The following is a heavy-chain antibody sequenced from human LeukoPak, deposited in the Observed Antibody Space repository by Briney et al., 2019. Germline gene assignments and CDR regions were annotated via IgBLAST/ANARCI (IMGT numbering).Heavy chain of an antibody. Sequence: SETLSLTCTVSGGSISSYYWSWIRQPPGKGLEWIAYIYYSGSTNYNPSLKSRVTISVDTSKNQFSLKLSSVTAADTAVYYCARGGQWLSLPNFDYWGQGTLVTVSS. V-gene: IGHV4-59*01. CDR2: IYYSGST. CDR3: ARGGQWLSLPNFDY. CDR1: GGSISSYY. D-gene: IGHD3-22*01. J-gene: IGHJ4*02.